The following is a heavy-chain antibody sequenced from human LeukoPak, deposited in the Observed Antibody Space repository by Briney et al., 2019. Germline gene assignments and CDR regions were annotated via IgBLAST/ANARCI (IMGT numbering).Heavy chain of an antibody. D-gene: IGHD3-10*01. CDR3: AVTYGSGSYYPFDY. J-gene: IGHJ4*02. Sequence: SETLSHTRTVSGGSISSYHWSWIRQPPAKELAWIGYIYYSVRTNYTPSLKSRVTISVDKSKNQFSLKLSSVTAADTAVYYCAVTYGSGSYYPFDYWGQGTLVTVSS. V-gene: IGHV4-59*08. CDR1: GGSISSYH. CDR2: IYYSVRT.